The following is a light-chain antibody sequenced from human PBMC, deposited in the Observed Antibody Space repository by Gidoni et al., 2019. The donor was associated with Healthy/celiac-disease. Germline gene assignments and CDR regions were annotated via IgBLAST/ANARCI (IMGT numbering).Light chain of an antibody. CDR2: DVS. V-gene: IGLV2-11*01. CDR1: SSDVVGYNY. J-gene: IGLJ2*01. Sequence: QSALTQPRSVSGSPGQSVTISCTGTSSDVVGYNYVSWYQQHPGKAPKLMIYDVSKRPSGVPDRFSGSKSGNTASLTISGLQAEDEADYYCCSYAGSYTPWVVFGGGTKLTVL. CDR3: CSYAGSYTPWVV.